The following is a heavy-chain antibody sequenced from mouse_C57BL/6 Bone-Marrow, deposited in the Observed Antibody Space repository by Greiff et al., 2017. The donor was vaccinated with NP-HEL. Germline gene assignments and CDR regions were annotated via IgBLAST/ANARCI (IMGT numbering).Heavy chain of an antibody. D-gene: IGHD1-1*01. J-gene: IGHJ2*01. CDR3: ARCHYGSRDY. V-gene: IGHV1-26*01. CDR2: INPNNGGT. CDR1: GYTFTDYY. Sequence: VQLQQSGPELVKPGASVKISCKASGYTFTDYYMNWVKQSHGKSLEWIGDINPNNGGTSYNQKFKGKATLTVDKSSSTAYMELRSLTSEDSAVYYCARCHYGSRDYWGQGTTLTVSS.